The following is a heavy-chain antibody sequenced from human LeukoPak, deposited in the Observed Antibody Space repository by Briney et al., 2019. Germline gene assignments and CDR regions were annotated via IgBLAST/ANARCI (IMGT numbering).Heavy chain of an antibody. CDR2: IYYSGST. CDR1: GGSISSSSYY. V-gene: IGHV4-39*07. CDR3: ARVRRVGATPFDY. J-gene: IGHJ4*02. D-gene: IGHD1-26*01. Sequence: SETLSLTCTVSGGSISSSSYYWGWIRQPPGKGLEWIGNIYYSGSTYYNPSLESRLTMSLDTSKNQFSLKLSSVTAADTAVYYCARVRRVGATPFDYWGQGTLVTVSS.